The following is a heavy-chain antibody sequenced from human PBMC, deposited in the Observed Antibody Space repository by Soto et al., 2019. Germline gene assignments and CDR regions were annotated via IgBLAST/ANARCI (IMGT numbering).Heavy chain of an antibody. V-gene: IGHV1-18*01. Sequence: ASVKVSCKASGYTFASYGISWVRQAPGQGLEWMGWISAYNGNTNYAQKLQGRVTMTTDTSTSTAYMELRSLRSDDTAVYYCARRYCSGGSCYLGFDYWGQGTLVTVSS. CDR3: ARRYCSGGSCYLGFDY. CDR2: ISAYNGNT. CDR1: GYTFASYG. J-gene: IGHJ4*02. D-gene: IGHD2-15*01.